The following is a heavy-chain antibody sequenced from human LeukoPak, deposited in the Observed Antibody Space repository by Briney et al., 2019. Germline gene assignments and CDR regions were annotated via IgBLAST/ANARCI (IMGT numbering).Heavy chain of an antibody. CDR1: GFIVSSNY. CDR2: IYSGGSA. V-gene: IGHV3-66*01. CDR3: APIAIRSGY. Sequence: GGPLGLSCAASGFIVSSNYMRWVREAPGKGVEWVSVIYSGGSAYYADSVKGRFTISRDNSKNTLYLQMNSLRAEDTAVYYCAPIAIRSGYWGQGTLVTVSS. J-gene: IGHJ4*02. D-gene: IGHD3-9*01.